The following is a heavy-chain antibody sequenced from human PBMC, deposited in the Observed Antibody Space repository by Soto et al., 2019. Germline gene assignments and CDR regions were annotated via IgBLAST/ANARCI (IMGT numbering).Heavy chain of an antibody. CDR1: GDSISSGDNS. Sequence: KSSETLSLTCTVSGDSISSGDNSWSWIRQPPGQGLEWIGYIFRSGSSFSNPSLRSRVTLSVDTSKNQFSLRLSTVTAADTALYYCARGLGYCSTTTCSEDWFDPWGPGTLVTVSS. CDR2: IFRSGSS. J-gene: IGHJ5*02. V-gene: IGHV4-30-2*01. CDR3: ARGLGYCSTTTCSEDWFDP. D-gene: IGHD2-2*01.